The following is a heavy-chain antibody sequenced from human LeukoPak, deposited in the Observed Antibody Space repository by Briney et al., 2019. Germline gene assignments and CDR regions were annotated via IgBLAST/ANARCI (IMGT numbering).Heavy chain of an antibody. J-gene: IGHJ3*02. V-gene: IGHV3-23*01. CDR3: ATQWLLDAFDI. Sequence: GGSLRLSCAASGLTFSNNAMSWVRQAPGKGLEWVSAISGTGVSTYYADSVKGRFTISRDNSKNTLYLQMNSLRAEDTAVYYCATQWLLDAFDIWGQGTMVTVSS. CDR1: GLTFSNNA. D-gene: IGHD6-19*01. CDR2: ISGTGVST.